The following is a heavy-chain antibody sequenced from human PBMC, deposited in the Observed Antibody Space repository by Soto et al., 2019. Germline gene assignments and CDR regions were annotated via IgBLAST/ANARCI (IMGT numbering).Heavy chain of an antibody. D-gene: IGHD3-16*02. Sequence: SATLSLPCSVSGDSISNLDYFWSWIRQPPGKGLEWIGYIYYSGSTYYNPSLKSRVTISVDTSKNQFSLKLSSVTAADTAVYYCARGRLGELSLWGQGTLVTVSS. J-gene: IGHJ4*02. CDR2: IYYSGST. CDR3: ARGRLGELSL. CDR1: GDSISNLDYF. V-gene: IGHV4-30-4*01.